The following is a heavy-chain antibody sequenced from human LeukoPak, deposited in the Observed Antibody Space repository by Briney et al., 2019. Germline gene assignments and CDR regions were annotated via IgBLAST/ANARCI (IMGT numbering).Heavy chain of an antibody. J-gene: IGHJ4*02. CDR3: ASRTDYYGSGSYYI. V-gene: IGHV3-21*01. Sequence: GGSLRLSCAASGFTFSSYSMNWVRQAPGKGLEWVSSISSSSSYIYYADSVKGRFTISRDNAKNSLYLQMNSLRAEDTAVYYCASRTDYYGSGSYYIWGQGTLVTVSS. D-gene: IGHD3-10*01. CDR1: GFTFSSYS. CDR2: ISSSSSYI.